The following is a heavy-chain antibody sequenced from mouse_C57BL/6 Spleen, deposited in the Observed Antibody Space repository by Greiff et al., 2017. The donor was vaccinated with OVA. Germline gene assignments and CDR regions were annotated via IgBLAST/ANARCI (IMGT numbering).Heavy chain of an antibody. CDR2: ISSGSSTI. CDR1: GFTFSDYG. CDR3: ASLLPAY. J-gene: IGHJ3*01. V-gene: IGHV5-17*01. Sequence: EVHLVESGGGLVKPGGSLKLSCAASGFTFSDYGMHWVRQAPEKGLEWVAYISSGSSTIYYADTVKGRVTISRDNAKNTLFLQMTSLRSEDTAMYYCASLLPAYWGQGTLVTVSA.